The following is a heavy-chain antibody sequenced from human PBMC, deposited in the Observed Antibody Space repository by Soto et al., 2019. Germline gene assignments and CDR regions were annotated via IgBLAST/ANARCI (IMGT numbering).Heavy chain of an antibody. CDR3: ASPGPSVVPAAMFIESVKEPENYYYYYYMDV. CDR1: GFTVSSNY. CDR2: IYSGGST. Sequence: GGSLRLSCAASGFTVSSNYMSWVRQAPGKGLEWVSVIYSGGSTYYADSVKGRFTISRDNSKNTLYLQMNSLRAEDTAVYYCASPGPSVVPAAMFIESVKEPENYYYYYYMDVWGKGTTVTVSS. D-gene: IGHD2-2*01. J-gene: IGHJ6*03. V-gene: IGHV3-66*01.